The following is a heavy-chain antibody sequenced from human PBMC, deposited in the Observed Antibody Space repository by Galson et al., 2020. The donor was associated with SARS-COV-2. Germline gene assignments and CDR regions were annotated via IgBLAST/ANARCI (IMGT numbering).Heavy chain of an antibody. J-gene: IGHJ4*02. Sequence: ESGPTLVKPTQTLTLTCTFSGFSLTTGGVCVNWIRQPPGKALEWLARTDWDGDKYYSTSLKTRLTISKDTSKNQVVLTMTDMDPVDTATYYCARIGSSGCRGNYWGQVTPVTVSS. V-gene: IGHV2-70*11. D-gene: IGHD6-19*01. CDR1: GFSLTTGGVC. CDR2: TDWDGDK. CDR3: ARIGSSGCRGNY.